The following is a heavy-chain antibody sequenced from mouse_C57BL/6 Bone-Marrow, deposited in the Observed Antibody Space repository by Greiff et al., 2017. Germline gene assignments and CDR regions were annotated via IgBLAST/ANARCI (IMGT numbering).Heavy chain of an antibody. CDR1: GFTFSSYA. Sequence: EVHLVESGEGLVKPGGSLKLSCAASGFTFSSYAMSWVRQTPEKRLEWVAYISSGGSYTYYPASVKGRFTLARDNAKNTLYLQMSSLKSEDTAMYYCARQDTTVPRFAYWGQGTLVTVSA. D-gene: IGHD1-1*01. J-gene: IGHJ3*01. V-gene: IGHV5-6*01. CDR3: ARQDTTVPRFAY. CDR2: ISSGGSYT.